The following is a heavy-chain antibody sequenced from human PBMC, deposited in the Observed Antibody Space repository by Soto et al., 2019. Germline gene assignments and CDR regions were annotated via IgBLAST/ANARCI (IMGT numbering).Heavy chain of an antibody. Sequence: QVQLVQSGAEVKKPGSSVKVSCKASGGTFSSYSINWVRPAPGQGLEWMGEIIPIFSTANYAQQFQGRVTITADESTSTAYMELSSLRSDDTAAYYCAGDGRRHGGGIDYWGQGTLVTVSS. V-gene: IGHV1-69*01. CDR2: IIPIFSTA. J-gene: IGHJ4*02. D-gene: IGHD3-16*01. CDR1: GGTFSSYS. CDR3: AGDGRRHGGGIDY.